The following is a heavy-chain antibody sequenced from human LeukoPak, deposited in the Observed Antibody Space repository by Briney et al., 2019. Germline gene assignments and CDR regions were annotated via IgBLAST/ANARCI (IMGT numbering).Heavy chain of an antibody. CDR3: ARDSLYDDSSDDYYFDY. V-gene: IGHV3-21*01. CDR1: GFTFSSYS. Sequence: GGSLRLSCAASGFTFSSYSMNWVRRAPGKGLGWVSSFSSGSSYIYYADSVKGRFTISRDNAKNSLYLQMNSLRAEDTAVYYCARDSLYDDSSDDYYFDYWGQGTLVTVSS. D-gene: IGHD3-22*01. J-gene: IGHJ4*02. CDR2: FSSGSSYI.